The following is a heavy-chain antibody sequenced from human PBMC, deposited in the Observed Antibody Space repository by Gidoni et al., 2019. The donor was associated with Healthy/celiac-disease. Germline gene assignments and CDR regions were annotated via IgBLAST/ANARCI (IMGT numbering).Heavy chain of an antibody. V-gene: IGHV7-4-1*02. CDR3: ARVSPRFLEWLLNPYYYYGMDV. J-gene: IGHJ6*02. CDR1: GYTFTSYA. D-gene: IGHD3-3*01. Sequence: QVQLVQSGSELKKPGASVKVSCKASGYTFTSYAMNWVRQAPGQGLEWMGWINTNTGNPTYAQGFTGRFVFSLDTSVSTAYLQISSLKAEDTAVYYCARVSPRFLEWLLNPYYYYGMDVWGQGTTVTVSS. CDR2: INTNTGNP.